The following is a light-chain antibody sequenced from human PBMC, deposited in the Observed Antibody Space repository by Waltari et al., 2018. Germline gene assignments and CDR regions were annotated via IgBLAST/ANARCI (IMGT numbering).Light chain of an antibody. Sequence: EIVMTQSPATLSVSPGERATLSCRASQSVVSYLAWYQQKPGQAPRFLIYGTSTRATGIPARFSGSGSGTDFTLTITSLQSEDVAVYYCQQYNNWPITFGGGTKVQIK. CDR2: GTS. CDR3: QQYNNWPIT. CDR1: QSVVSY. J-gene: IGKJ4*01. V-gene: IGKV3-15*01.